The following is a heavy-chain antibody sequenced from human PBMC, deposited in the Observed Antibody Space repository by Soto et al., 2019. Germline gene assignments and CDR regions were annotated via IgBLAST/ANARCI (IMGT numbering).Heavy chain of an antibody. J-gene: IGHJ6*02. CDR2: IYTSGST. V-gene: IGHV4-4*07. CDR3: ARALGDFWSGYPHDYYYYGMDV. Sequence: ETLSLTCTVSGGSISSYYWSWIRQPAGKGLEWIGRIYTSGSTNYNPSLKSRVTMSVDTSKNQFSLKLSSVTAADTAVYYCARALGDFWSGYPHDYYYYGMDVWGQGTTVTVSS. D-gene: IGHD3-3*01. CDR1: GGSISSYY.